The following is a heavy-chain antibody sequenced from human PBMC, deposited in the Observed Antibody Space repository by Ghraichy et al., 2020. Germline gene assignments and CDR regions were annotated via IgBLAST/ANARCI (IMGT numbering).Heavy chain of an antibody. J-gene: IGHJ6*02. Sequence: SETLSLTCAVYGGSFSGYYWSWIRQPPGKGLEWIGEINHSGSTNYNPSLKSRVTISVDTSKNQFSLKLSSVTAADTAVYYCARGSQGVPSYYYGMDVWGQGTTVTVSS. CDR3: ARGSQGVPSYYYGMDV. CDR2: INHSGST. V-gene: IGHV4-34*01. CDR1: GGSFSGYY. D-gene: IGHD2-8*01.